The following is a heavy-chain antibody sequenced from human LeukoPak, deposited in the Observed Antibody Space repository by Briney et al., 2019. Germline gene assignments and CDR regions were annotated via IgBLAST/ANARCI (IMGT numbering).Heavy chain of an antibody. Sequence: PSETLSLTCAVYGGSFSGYYWSWIRQPPGKGLEWIGEINHSGSTNYNPSLKSRVTISVDTSKNQFSLKLSSVTAADTAVYYCASPLRDYWGQGTLVTVSS. V-gene: IGHV4-34*01. CDR1: GGSFSGYY. CDR3: ASPLRDY. J-gene: IGHJ4*02. CDR2: INHSGST.